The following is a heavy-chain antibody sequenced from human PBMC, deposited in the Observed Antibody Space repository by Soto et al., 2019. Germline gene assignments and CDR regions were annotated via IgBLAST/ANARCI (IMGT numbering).Heavy chain of an antibody. D-gene: IGHD1-1*01. CDR2: ISGGVSTT. CDR3: VLSSVERKTYKGVALSSLDY. V-gene: IGHV3-23*01. Sequence: GGSLRLSCAASGFTFSSYAMSWVRQAPGKGREWVSAISGGVSTTYYADSVKGRFTMSRDNSKNTLYLQMNRLRAEDSAVYYCVLSSVERKTYKGVALSSLDYWGQGTLVTVSS. CDR1: GFTFSSYA. J-gene: IGHJ4*02.